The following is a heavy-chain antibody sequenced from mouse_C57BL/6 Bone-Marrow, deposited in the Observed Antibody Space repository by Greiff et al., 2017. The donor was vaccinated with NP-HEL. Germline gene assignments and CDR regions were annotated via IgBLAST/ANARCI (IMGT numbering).Heavy chain of an antibody. CDR3: ARHGDYFGSSYGYFDV. J-gene: IGHJ1*03. CDR1: GYTFTEYT. Sequence: VQLQESGAELVKPGASVKLSCKASGYTFTEYTIHWVKQRSGQGLEWIGWFYPGSGSIKYNEKFQDKATLTADKSSSTDYMDLSRLTSEDSAVYFCARHGDYFGSSYGYFDVWGTGTTVTVSS. CDR2: FYPGSGSI. D-gene: IGHD1-1*01. V-gene: IGHV1-62-2*01.